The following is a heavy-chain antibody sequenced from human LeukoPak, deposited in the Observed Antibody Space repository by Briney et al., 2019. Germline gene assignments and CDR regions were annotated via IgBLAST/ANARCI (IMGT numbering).Heavy chain of an antibody. J-gene: IGHJ4*02. CDR3: ARGKSIDY. V-gene: IGHV4-34*01. CDR1: GGSFSGYY. Sequence: SETLSLTCAVYGGSFSGYYWSWIRQPPGKGLEWIGEINHSGSTNYNPSLKSRVTISVDTSKNQFSLKLSSVTAADTAVYYCARGKSIDYWGQGTQVTVSS. CDR2: INHSGST. D-gene: IGHD2/OR15-2a*01.